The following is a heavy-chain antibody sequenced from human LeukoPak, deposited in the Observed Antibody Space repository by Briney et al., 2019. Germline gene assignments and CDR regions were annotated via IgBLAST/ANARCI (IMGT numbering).Heavy chain of an antibody. Sequence: SETLSLTCTVSGGSLSSSSYYWGWLRPPPGKGLEWIGSIYYSGSTYYNPSLKSRVAISVDTSKNQFSLKLSSVTAADTAVYYCARDLGETMAFDIWGQGTMVTVSS. J-gene: IGHJ3*02. D-gene: IGHD3-10*01. CDR1: GGSLSSSSYY. CDR3: ARDLGETMAFDI. V-gene: IGHV4-39*07. CDR2: IYYSGST.